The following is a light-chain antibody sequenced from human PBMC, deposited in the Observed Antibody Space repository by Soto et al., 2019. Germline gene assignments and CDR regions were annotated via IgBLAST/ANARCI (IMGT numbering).Light chain of an antibody. V-gene: IGKV3-11*01. J-gene: IGKJ2*01. CDR3: QQRSNWPPYT. Sequence: EIVLTQSPATLSLSPGERATLSCRASQSVSSYLAWYQQKPGQAPRLLLSDASNRATGIPARFSGSGSGTDFTLTISSLEPEDFAVYYCQQRSNWPPYTFGQGTKLEIK. CDR1: QSVSSY. CDR2: DAS.